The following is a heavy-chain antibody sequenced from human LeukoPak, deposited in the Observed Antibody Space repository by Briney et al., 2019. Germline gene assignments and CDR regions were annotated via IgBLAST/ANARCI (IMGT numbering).Heavy chain of an antibody. CDR1: GFTFSSYG. CDR3: ARDKGRGYCSGGSCYSDY. Sequence: GGSLRLSCAASGFTFSSYGMHWVRQAPGKGLEWVSSISSSSSYIYYADSVKGRFTISRDNAKNSLYLQMNSLRAEDTAVYYCARDKGRGYCSGGSCYSDYWGQGTLVTVSS. CDR2: ISSSSSYI. V-gene: IGHV3-21*01. D-gene: IGHD2-15*01. J-gene: IGHJ4*02.